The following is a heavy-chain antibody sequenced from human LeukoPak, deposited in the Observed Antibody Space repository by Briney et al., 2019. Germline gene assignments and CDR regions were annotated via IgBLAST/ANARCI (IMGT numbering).Heavy chain of an antibody. CDR2: INPNSGGT. CDR3: ARGGSGYETVCPY. V-gene: IGHV1-2*02. J-gene: IGHJ4*02. Sequence: AAVKVSCKSSGYTFTGYYMHWRRQAPGQGLGRMGWINPNSGGTNYAQKFQGRVTMTRDTSISTAYMELSRLRSDDTAVYSCARGGSGYETVCPYWGQGTLVTVSS. CDR1: GYTFTGYY. D-gene: IGHD5-12*01.